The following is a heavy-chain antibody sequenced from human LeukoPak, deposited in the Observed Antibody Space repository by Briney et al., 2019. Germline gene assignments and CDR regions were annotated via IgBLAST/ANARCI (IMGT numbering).Heavy chain of an antibody. Sequence: SETLSLTCTVSGGSMNTDSYYWVWIRQPPEKGLEWIGSVYHSGRTYYNPSLRSRVTISIDASKSQFSLRLSSVTAADTALYYCARRVLTSGIIDYWGQGALVTVSS. CDR1: GGSMNTDSYY. J-gene: IGHJ4*02. D-gene: IGHD3-3*01. CDR2: VYHSGRT. CDR3: ARRVLTSGIIDY. V-gene: IGHV4-39*01.